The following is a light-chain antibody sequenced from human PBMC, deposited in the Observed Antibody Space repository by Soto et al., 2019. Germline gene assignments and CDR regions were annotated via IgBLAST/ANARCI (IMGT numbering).Light chain of an antibody. J-gene: IGLJ1*01. CDR3: VAWDDSLKGEV. CDR2: DVN. CDR1: SSDVGGYKY. Sequence: SVLTQPRSVSGSPGQSVTISCTGSSSDVGGYKYVSWYQQHPGKAPKFLIYDVNKRPSGVPDRFSGSKSGNTASLTISGLQLEDEADYYCVAWDDSLKGEVFGTGTKLTVL. V-gene: IGLV2-11*01.